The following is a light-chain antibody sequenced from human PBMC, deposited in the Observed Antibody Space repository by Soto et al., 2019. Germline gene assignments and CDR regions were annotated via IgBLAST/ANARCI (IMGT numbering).Light chain of an antibody. J-gene: IGLJ1*01. V-gene: IGLV7-46*01. CDR3: LLFYSGAYV. CDR1: TGAVTSGHF. Sequence: QAVVTQEPSLTVSPGGTVTLTCGSSTGAVTSGHFPYWFQQKPGQGPRTLISDTSDKHSWTPARFSGSLLGGKAALTLSGAQSEDEADYYCLLFYSGAYVFGTGTKLTVL. CDR2: DTS.